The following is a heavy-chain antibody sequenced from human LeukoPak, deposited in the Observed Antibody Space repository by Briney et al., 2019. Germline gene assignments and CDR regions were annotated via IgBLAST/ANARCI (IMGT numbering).Heavy chain of an antibody. CDR2: MNSDGSST. V-gene: IGHV3-74*01. D-gene: IGHD3-22*01. CDR3: VRGLISNNYDSSGRP. CDR1: GFTFRSYW. J-gene: IGHJ4*02. Sequence: PGGSLRLSCAASGFTFRSYWMYWVRQAPGKGLVWVSRMNSDGSSTSYADSVKGRFTTSRDNAKSTLYLQMNSLRAEDTAVYYCVRGLISNNYDSSGRPWGQGTLVTVSS.